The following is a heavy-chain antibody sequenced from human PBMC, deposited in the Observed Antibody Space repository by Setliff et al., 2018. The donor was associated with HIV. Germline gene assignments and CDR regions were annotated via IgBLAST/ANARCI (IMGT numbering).Heavy chain of an antibody. CDR2: ITWNSGTI. J-gene: IGHJ4*02. CDR1: GFTFNTYA. CDR3: VRDGKIGARLDY. D-gene: IGHD6-6*01. V-gene: IGHV3-9*01. Sequence: GGSLRLSCAASGFTFNTYAMSWVRQAPGKGLEWVSGITWNSGTIGYADSVRGRFTISRDNAMNSLYLQMTGLRAADTGVYYCVRDGKIGARLDYWGPGTQVTVSS.